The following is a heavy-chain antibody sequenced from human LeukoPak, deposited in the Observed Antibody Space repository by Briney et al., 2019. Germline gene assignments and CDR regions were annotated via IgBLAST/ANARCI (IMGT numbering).Heavy chain of an antibody. CDR2: ISAYNGNT. CDR1: GYTFTSYG. Sequence: GASVKVSCKASGYTFTSYGISWVRQAPGQGLEWTGWISAYNGNTNYAQKLQGRVTMTTDTSTSTAYMELRSLRSDDTAVYYCARGASDSSGYYSFNWFDPWGQGTLVTVSS. D-gene: IGHD3-22*01. V-gene: IGHV1-18*01. CDR3: ARGASDSSGYYSFNWFDP. J-gene: IGHJ5*02.